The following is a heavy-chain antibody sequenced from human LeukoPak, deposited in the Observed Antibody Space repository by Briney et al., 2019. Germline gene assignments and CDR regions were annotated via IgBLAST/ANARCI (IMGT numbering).Heavy chain of an antibody. CDR3: AKEIGYCSGGSCYSEHYGMDV. CDR1: GFTFDDYA. Sequence: GGSLRLSCAASGFTFDDYAMHWVRQAPGKGLEWVSGISWNSGSIGYADSVKGRFTISRDNAKNSLYLQMNSLRAEDTALYYCAKEIGYCSGGSCYSEHYGMDVWGQGTTVTVSS. V-gene: IGHV3-9*01. CDR2: ISWNSGSI. D-gene: IGHD2-15*01. J-gene: IGHJ6*02.